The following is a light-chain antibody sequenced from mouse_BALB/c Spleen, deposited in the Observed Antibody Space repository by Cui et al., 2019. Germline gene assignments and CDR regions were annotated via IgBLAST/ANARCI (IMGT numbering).Light chain of an antibody. J-gene: IGKJ5*01. CDR2: ATS. CDR3: QQWSSNPLT. Sequence: QIVLPQSPAILSASPGEKVTLTCRASSSGSYMHWYQQKPGSSPKPWIYATSNLASGVPARFSGSGSGTSYSLTISRVEAEDAATYYCQQWSSNPLTFGAGTKLELK. CDR1: SSGSY. V-gene: IGKV4-72*01.